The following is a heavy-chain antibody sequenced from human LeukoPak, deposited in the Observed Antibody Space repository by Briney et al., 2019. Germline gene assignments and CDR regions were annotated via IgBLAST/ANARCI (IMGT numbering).Heavy chain of an antibody. D-gene: IGHD3-10*01. CDR2: INQDGSDI. CDR3: ARGVQFGESTNWFDP. Sequence: GRSLRLSRAASGFTFSTYWMSWVRQAPGKGLEGVGNINQDGSDIYYVDSVKGRFTISRDNAKNSLSLQMNSLRADDTAVYYCARGVQFGESTNWFDPWGQGTLVSVSS. J-gene: IGHJ5*02. CDR1: GFTFSTYW. V-gene: IGHV3-7*03.